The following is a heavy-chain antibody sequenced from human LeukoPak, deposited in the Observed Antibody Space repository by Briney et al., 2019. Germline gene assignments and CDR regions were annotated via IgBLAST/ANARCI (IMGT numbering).Heavy chain of an antibody. Sequence: PGGSLRLSCAASGFTFSSSSISWVRQAPGKGLEWVSAITDAVGSTHYADSVKGRFTISSDNSKNTLYLQMNSLRAEDTAVYYCARDLEVAGTRLDYWGQGTLVTVSS. CDR3: ARDLEVAGTRLDY. CDR1: GFTFSSSS. CDR2: ITDAVGST. J-gene: IGHJ4*02. V-gene: IGHV3-23*01. D-gene: IGHD6-19*01.